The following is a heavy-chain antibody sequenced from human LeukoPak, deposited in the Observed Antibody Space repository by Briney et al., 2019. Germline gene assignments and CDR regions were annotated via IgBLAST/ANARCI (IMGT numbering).Heavy chain of an antibody. CDR2: INAGNGNT. J-gene: IGHJ4*02. CDR3: ASTLLAARTYYFDY. CDR1: GYTFTSYA. V-gene: IGHV1-3*01. Sequence: GASVTVSCKASGYTFTSYAMNWVRQAPGQRLEWMGWINAGNGNTKYSQKFQGRVTITRDTSASTAYMELSSLRSEDTAVYYCASTLLAARTYYFDYWGQGTLVTVSS. D-gene: IGHD6-6*01.